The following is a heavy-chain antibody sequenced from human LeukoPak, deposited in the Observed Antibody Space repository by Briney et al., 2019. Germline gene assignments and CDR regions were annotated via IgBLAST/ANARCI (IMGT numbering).Heavy chain of an antibody. CDR3: ARHPRDGATTYFDY. Sequence: SETLSLTCTVSGGSISSDTYYWGWIRQPPGKGLEWIGSVYYSGSTYYNPSLKSRVTISVDTSKNQLSLKVTSVTAADTAVYYCARHPRDGATTYFDYRGQGTLVTVSS. CDR2: VYYSGST. D-gene: IGHD5-24*01. CDR1: GGSISSDTYY. V-gene: IGHV4-39*01. J-gene: IGHJ4*02.